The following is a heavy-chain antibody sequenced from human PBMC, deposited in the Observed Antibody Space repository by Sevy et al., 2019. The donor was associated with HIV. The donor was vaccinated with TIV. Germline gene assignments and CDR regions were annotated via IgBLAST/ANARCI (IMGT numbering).Heavy chain of an antibody. Sequence: SETLSLTCAVSGYSISSGYYWGWIRQPPGKGLEWIGSIYHSGSTYYNPSLKSRVTISVDTSKNQFSLKLSSVTAADTAVYYCVRDPRLTYDYVWGSYRYRSDNWFDPWGQGTLVTVSS. CDR3: VRDPRLTYDYVWGSYRYRSDNWFDP. V-gene: IGHV4-38-2*02. D-gene: IGHD3-16*02. J-gene: IGHJ5*02. CDR1: GYSISSGYY. CDR2: IYHSGST.